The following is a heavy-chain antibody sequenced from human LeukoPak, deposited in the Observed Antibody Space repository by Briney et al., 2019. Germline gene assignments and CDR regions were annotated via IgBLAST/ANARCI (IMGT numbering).Heavy chain of an antibody. V-gene: IGHV3-33*06. Sequence: SGGSLRLSCAASGFTFSSYGMHLVRQAPGKGLEWVAVIWYDGSNKYYADSVKGRFTISRDNSKNTLYLQMNSLRAEDTAVYYCAKDSRYESSSLDHWGQGTLVTVSS. CDR1: GFTFSSYG. CDR2: IWYDGSNK. D-gene: IGHD6-13*01. CDR3: AKDSRYESSSLDH. J-gene: IGHJ4*02.